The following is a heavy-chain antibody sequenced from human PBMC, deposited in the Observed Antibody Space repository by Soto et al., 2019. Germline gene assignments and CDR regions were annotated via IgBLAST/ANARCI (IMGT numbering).Heavy chain of an antibody. CDR1: GGSISRVDYY. CDR3: ARETLYLEWLPTNWFDP. V-gene: IGHV4-30-4*01. CDR2: IYYSGST. J-gene: IGHJ5*02. Sequence: SETLSLTCTVSGGSISRVDYYWSWIRQPPGRGLELIGYIYYSGSTYYNPSINSRVTKSVETTKNQFSMKLSSVTAADTAVDYCARETLYLEWLPTNWFDPWGQGTLVTVSS. D-gene: IGHD3-3*01.